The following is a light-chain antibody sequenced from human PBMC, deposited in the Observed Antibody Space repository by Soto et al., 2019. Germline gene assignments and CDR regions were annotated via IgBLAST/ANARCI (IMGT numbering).Light chain of an antibody. Sequence: HSVLTQPPSVSGAPGQRVTISCTRSSSNIGAGYDVHWYQQLPGRAPKLLIYANSNRPSGVPDRFSGSRSGTSASLAITGLQAEDEADYSCQSYDSSLSGFYVFGTGTKVTVL. V-gene: IGLV1-40*01. J-gene: IGLJ1*01. CDR2: ANS. CDR1: SSNIGAGYD. CDR3: QSYDSSLSGFYV.